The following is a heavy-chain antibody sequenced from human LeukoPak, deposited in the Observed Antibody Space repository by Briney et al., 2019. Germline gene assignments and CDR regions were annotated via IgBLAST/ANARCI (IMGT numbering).Heavy chain of an antibody. CDR2: INHSGST. CDR1: GGSFSGYY. CDR3: ARGGSTGWSPGLFYYFDY. Sequence: SETLSLTCAVYGGSFSGYYWSWIRRPPGKGLEWIGEINHSGSTNYNPSLKSRVTISVDTSKNQFSLKLSSVTAADTAVYYCARGGSTGWSPGLFYYFDYWGQGTLVTVSS. D-gene: IGHD1-26*01. J-gene: IGHJ4*02. V-gene: IGHV4-34*01.